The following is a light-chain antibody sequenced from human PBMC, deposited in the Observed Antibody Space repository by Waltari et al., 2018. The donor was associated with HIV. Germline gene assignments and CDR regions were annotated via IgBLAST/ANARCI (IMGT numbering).Light chain of an antibody. V-gene: IGKV1-12*01. CDR2: SAS. CDR1: ESIGDL. J-gene: IGKJ4*01. Sequence: IQMTQSPSYVSASIVDTVPLSCRANESIGDLLAWYQQRPGEAPRLLVYSASRRESGVPSKFFAFGADTEFTLTITGLESEDFATYYCQQASSFPHTFGGGTKV. CDR3: QQASSFPHT.